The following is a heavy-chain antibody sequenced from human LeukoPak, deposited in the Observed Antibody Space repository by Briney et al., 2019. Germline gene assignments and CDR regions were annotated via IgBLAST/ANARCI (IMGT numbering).Heavy chain of an antibody. D-gene: IGHD3-22*01. CDR1: GITLSNYG. Sequence: GGSLRLSCAVSGITLSNYGMSWVRQAPGKGLEWVAGINDSGGSTNYADSVKGRFTISRDNPRNTLYLQMNSLRAEDTAVYFCAKRGVVIRVILVGFHKEAYYFDSWGQGALVTVSS. CDR3: AKRGVVIRVILVGFHKEAYYFDS. V-gene: IGHV3-23*01. J-gene: IGHJ4*02. CDR2: INDSGGST.